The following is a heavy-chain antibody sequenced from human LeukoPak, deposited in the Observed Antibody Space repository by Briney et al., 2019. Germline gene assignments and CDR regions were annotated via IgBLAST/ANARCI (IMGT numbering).Heavy chain of an antibody. Sequence: GGSLRLSCAASGFPLNSYGMHWVRQAPGKGLEWVAVIWYDGSNKYYADSVKGRYTISRDNSKNTLYLQMSSLRAEDTAVYYCARDSILVVPASLPLFCMDVWGQGTTVTVSS. CDR2: IWYDGSNK. J-gene: IGHJ6*02. CDR1: GFPLNSYG. D-gene: IGHD2-2*01. V-gene: IGHV3-33*01. CDR3: ARDSILVVPASLPLFCMDV.